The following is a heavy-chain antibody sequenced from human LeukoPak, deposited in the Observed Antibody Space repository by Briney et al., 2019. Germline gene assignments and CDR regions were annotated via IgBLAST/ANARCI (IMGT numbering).Heavy chain of an antibody. J-gene: IGHJ3*02. CDR3: ARDRVVVPARRVDAFDI. Sequence: PGGSLRLSCAASGFTFSSYSMNWVRQAPGKGLEWVSSISSSSSYIYYADSVKGRFTISRDNAKNSLYLQMNSLRAEDTAVYYCARDRVVVPARRVDAFDIWGQGTMVTVSS. CDR2: ISSSSSYI. CDR1: GFTFSSYS. V-gene: IGHV3-21*01. D-gene: IGHD2-2*01.